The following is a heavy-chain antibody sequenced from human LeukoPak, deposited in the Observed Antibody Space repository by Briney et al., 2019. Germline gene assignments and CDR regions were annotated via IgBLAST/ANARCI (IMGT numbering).Heavy chain of an antibody. CDR1: GYTLTELS. D-gene: IGHD1-26*01. Sequence: ASVKVSCKVSGYTLTELSMHWVRQAPGKGLEWMGGFDPEDGETIYAQEFQGRVTMTEDTSTDTAYMELSSLRSEDTAVYYCATEISSIKKYSGSHPRDYWGQGTLVTVSS. CDR3: ATEISSIKKYSGSHPRDY. CDR2: FDPEDGET. J-gene: IGHJ4*02. V-gene: IGHV1-24*01.